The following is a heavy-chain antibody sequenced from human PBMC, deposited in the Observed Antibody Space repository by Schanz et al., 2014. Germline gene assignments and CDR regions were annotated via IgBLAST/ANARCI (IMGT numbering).Heavy chain of an antibody. CDR2: INPSGGST. D-gene: IGHD5-12*01. Sequence: QVHLVQSGAEVKKPGASVKVSSKASGYTFTSDSMHWVRQAPGQGLEWMGMINPSGGSTTYAQKFQGRVTMTRDTSTSTAYMELSSLKSEDTAVYYCARGPLGTSPWGQGTLVTVSS. J-gene: IGHJ5*02. CDR3: ARGPLGTSP. CDR1: GYTFTSDS. V-gene: IGHV1-46*01.